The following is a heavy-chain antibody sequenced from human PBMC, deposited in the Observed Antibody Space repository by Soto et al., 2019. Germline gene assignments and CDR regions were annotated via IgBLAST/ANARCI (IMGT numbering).Heavy chain of an antibody. CDR2: ISGDGGST. Sequence: GGSLRLSCAASGFTFDDYAMHWVRQAPGKGLEWVSLISGDGGSTYYADSVKGRFTISRDNSKNSLYLQMNSLRTEDTALYYCAKDIFRALGSYYYYGMDVWGQGTTVTVSS. CDR3: AKDIFRALGSYYYYGMDV. J-gene: IGHJ6*02. V-gene: IGHV3-43*02. CDR1: GFTFDDYA. D-gene: IGHD7-27*01.